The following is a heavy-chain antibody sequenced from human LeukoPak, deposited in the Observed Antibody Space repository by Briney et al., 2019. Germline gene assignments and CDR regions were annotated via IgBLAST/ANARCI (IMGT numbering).Heavy chain of an antibody. CDR3: ANFSPYSGWYRTYFDY. CDR1: GFTFSSYA. Sequence: GGSLRLSCAASGFTFSSYAMSWVRQAPGKGLEWVSAISGSGGSTYYADSVKGRFTISRDNSKNTLYLQMNSLRAEDTAVYYCANFSPYSGWYRTYFDYWGQGTLVTASS. D-gene: IGHD6-19*01. J-gene: IGHJ4*02. CDR2: ISGSGGST. V-gene: IGHV3-23*01.